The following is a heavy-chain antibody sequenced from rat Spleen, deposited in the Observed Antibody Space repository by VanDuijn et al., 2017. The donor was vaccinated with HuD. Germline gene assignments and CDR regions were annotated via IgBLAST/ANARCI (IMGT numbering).Heavy chain of an antibody. D-gene: IGHD3-5*01. J-gene: IGHJ2*01. Sequence: EVQLVESGGDLVQPGRSVRLSCAASGFTFSNYYMAWVRQAPTKGLEWVATISYDGSSTYYRDSVKGRFSVSRDNAKNTVFLQMDSLKSEDTATYHCATAEELIFDNWGQGVMVTVSS. CDR1: GFTFSNYY. V-gene: IGHV5-7*01. CDR3: ATAEELIFDN. CDR2: ISYDGSST.